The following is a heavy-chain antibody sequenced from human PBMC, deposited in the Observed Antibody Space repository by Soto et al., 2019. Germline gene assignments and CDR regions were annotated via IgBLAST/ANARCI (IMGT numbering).Heavy chain of an antibody. CDR2: MNPNSGNT. V-gene: IGHV1-8*01. CDR1: GYTFTSYD. Sequence: GASVKVSCKASGYTFTSYDINWVRQATGQGLEWMGWMNPNSGNTGYAQEFQGRVTMTRNTSISTAYMELSSLRSEDTAVYYCARGNWAYYDILTGYYAFDIWGQGTMVTV. J-gene: IGHJ3*02. CDR3: ARGNWAYYDILTGYYAFDI. D-gene: IGHD3-9*01.